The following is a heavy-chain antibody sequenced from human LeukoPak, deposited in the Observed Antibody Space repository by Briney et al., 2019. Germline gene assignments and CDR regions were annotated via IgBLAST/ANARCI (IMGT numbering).Heavy chain of an antibody. D-gene: IGHD6-13*01. J-gene: IGHJ5*02. CDR2: MNPNSGNT. CDR3: AREVGLRFSSSWYFVVRDRFDP. V-gene: IGHV1-8*01. Sequence: ASVKVSCKASGYTFTSYDINWVRQATGQGLEWMGWMNPNSGNTGYAQKFQGRVTMTRNTSISTAYMELSSLRSEDTAVYYCAREVGLRFSSSWYFVVRDRFDPWGQGTLVTVSS. CDR1: GYTFTSYD.